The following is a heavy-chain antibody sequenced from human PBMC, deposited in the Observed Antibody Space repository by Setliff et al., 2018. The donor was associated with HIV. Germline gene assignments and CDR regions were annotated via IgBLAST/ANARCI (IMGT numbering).Heavy chain of an antibody. D-gene: IGHD6-13*01. Sequence: GGSLRLSCVASGFRFRTYAMSWVRQSQGKGLEWVSFISRSNSYIYYADSVKGRFTISRDNAKNSLYLQMNSLRAEDTAVYYCARATAAWDDAFDIWGQGTMVTVSS. CDR3: ARATAAWDDAFDI. CDR1: GFRFRTYA. J-gene: IGHJ3*02. V-gene: IGHV3-21*01. CDR2: ISRSNSYI.